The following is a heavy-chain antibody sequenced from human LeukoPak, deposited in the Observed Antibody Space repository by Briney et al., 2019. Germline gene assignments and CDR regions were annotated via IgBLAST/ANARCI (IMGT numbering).Heavy chain of an antibody. CDR3: ARGDFDY. J-gene: IGHJ4*02. CDR1: GFTFSTYA. CDR2: INSDGRT. Sequence: GGSLRLSCEASGFTFSTYAMNWVRQAPGKGLEWVSIINSDGRTYYADSVKGRFTISRDNSKNTLYLQMNSLGADDTAVYYCARGDFDYWGQGTLVTVSS. V-gene: IGHV3-53*01.